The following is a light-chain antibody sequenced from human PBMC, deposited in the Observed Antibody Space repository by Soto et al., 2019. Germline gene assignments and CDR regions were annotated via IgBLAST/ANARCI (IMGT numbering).Light chain of an antibody. CDR2: AAS. V-gene: IGKV1-39*01. CDR3: QQSYSTVT. Sequence: DMQMTQCPSSLSASVGDRVTITCRASQSISNYLNWYQQKPGKAPKLLIYAASSLQSGVPSRFSGSGSGTDFTLTISRLQPEHFATYYCQQSYSTVTFAQGTKVDIK. CDR1: QSISNY. J-gene: IGKJ2*01.